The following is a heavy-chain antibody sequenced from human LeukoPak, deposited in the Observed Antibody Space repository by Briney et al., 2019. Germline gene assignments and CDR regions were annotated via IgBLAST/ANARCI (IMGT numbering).Heavy chain of an antibody. J-gene: IGHJ4*02. D-gene: IGHD3-22*01. Sequence: SETLSLTCSVSGGSISSGSYYWSWIRQPAGKGLEWIGRIYTSGSTNYNPSLKSRVTISLDTSKNQFSLKLSSVTAADTAVYYCARERDSYDSSGYYNFDYWGQGTLVTVSS. V-gene: IGHV4-61*02. CDR3: ARERDSYDSSGYYNFDY. CDR2: IYTSGST. CDR1: GGSISSGSYY.